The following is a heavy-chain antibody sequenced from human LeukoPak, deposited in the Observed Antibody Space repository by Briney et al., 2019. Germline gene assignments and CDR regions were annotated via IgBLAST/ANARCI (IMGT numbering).Heavy chain of an antibody. V-gene: IGHV3-9*01. CDR1: GFTFYDYA. J-gene: IGHJ5*02. CDR3: AKDPRRRDSRGYGIRFDP. D-gene: IGHD5-18*01. Sequence: GGSLRLSCAASGFTFYDYAMHWVRQAPGKGLEWVSGIFWNSGSIGYADSVKGRFTISRDNAKNSLYLQMNSLRAEDTALYYCAKDPRRRDSRGYGIRFDPWGQGTLVTVSS. CDR2: IFWNSGSI.